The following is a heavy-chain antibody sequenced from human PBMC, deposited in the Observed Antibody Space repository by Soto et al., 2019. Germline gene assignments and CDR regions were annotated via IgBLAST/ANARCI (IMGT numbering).Heavy chain of an antibody. D-gene: IGHD6-13*01. CDR3: ARQDYSTTWYLNY. CDR1: GFTFSAYA. Sequence: EVQLLESGGGVVQPGGSLRLSCAASGFTFSAYAMTWVRQAPGKGLEWVSVISGSAGATYYADSVKGRFTISRDNSKNMLYLQMNSLRAEDTAVYYCARQDYSTTWYLNYWGQGTLVTVSS. V-gene: IGHV3-23*01. J-gene: IGHJ4*02. CDR2: ISGSAGAT.